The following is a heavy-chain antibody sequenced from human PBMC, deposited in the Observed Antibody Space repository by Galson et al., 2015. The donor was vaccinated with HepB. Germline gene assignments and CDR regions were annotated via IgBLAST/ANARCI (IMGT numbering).Heavy chain of an antibody. V-gene: IGHV4-31*03. CDR2: IYSSGST. CDR3: ARALGSSGYYMYYFDY. CDR1: GGSISSGGYY. Sequence: TLSLTCTVSGGSISSGGYYWIWIRQHPGKGLEWIGYIYSSGSTYYNPSLKSRVSISVHTSKNQFSLKLSSVTAADTAVYYCARALGSSGYYMYYFDYWGQGTLVTVSS. J-gene: IGHJ4*02. D-gene: IGHD3-22*01.